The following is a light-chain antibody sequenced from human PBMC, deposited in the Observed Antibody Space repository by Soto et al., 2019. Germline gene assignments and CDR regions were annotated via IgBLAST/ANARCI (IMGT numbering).Light chain of an antibody. Sequence: QSVLTQPASVSGSPGQSITIFCTGTSSDIGIYNFVSWYQQHPGKAPKLMIYNVYSRPSGVSSRFSGSKSGNTASLTISGLQAEDEADYFCCSYAGRSTPYVFGTGTKLTVL. CDR2: NVY. CDR1: SSDIGIYNF. V-gene: IGLV2-23*02. CDR3: CSYAGRSTPYV. J-gene: IGLJ1*01.